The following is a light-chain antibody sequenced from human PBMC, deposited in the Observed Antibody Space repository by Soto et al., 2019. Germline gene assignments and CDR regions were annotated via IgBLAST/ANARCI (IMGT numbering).Light chain of an antibody. CDR1: QSISSY. CDR2: AAS. Sequence: DIQMTQSPSSLSASVGDRVTITCRASQSISSYLNWYQQKPGKAPKLLIYAASSLQSGVPSRFSGSGSGTDFTITISSLQPEDFATYYCQPSYSTPLTFXGGTKVDIK. J-gene: IGKJ4*01. V-gene: IGKV1-39*01. CDR3: QPSYSTPLT.